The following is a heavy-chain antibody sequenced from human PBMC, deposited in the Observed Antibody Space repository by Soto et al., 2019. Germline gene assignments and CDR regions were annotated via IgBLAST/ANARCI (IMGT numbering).Heavy chain of an antibody. Sequence: QVHLVESGGGVVQPGRSLRLSCLASGFSFSSSGMHWIRQPPGKGLEWLALIWYDGSNQIYLDSVKDRFTISRDNSKNTLYLQMNSLTVEDTAVYFCASLTGTNAFDIWGHGTMVTVSS. V-gene: IGHV3-33*01. D-gene: IGHD3-10*01. CDR1: GFSFSSSG. J-gene: IGHJ3*02. CDR3: ASLTGTNAFDI. CDR2: IWYDGSNQ.